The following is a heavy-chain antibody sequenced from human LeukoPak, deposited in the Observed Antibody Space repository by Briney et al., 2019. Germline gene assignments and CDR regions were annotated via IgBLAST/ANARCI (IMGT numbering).Heavy chain of an antibody. D-gene: IGHD3-10*01. CDR3: AREANYYGSGSYFEGTFDY. CDR2: IFYIGST. J-gene: IGHJ4*02. CDR1: GGSISSYY. Sequence: PSETLSLPCTVSGGSISSYYWSWIRQPPGKGWDWFGYIFYIGSTNYNPSLKSRVTISVDTSKNEFSLKLTSVTAADTAVYYCAREANYYGSGSYFEGTFDYWGQGSLVTVSS. V-gene: IGHV4-59*01.